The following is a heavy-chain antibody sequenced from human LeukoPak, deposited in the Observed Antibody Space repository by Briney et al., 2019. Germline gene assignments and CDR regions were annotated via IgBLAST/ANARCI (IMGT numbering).Heavy chain of an antibody. J-gene: IGHJ3*02. CDR2: ISAYNGNT. V-gene: IGHV1-18*01. CDR1: GYTFTSYG. Sequence: GASVKVSCKASGYTFTSYGISWVRQAPGQGLEWMGWISAYNGNTNYAQKLQGRVTMTTDTSTSTAYMELRSLRSDDTAVYYCARDSRSTSWDAFDIWGQGTMVTVSS. CDR3: ARDSRSTSWDAFDI. D-gene: IGHD3-10*01.